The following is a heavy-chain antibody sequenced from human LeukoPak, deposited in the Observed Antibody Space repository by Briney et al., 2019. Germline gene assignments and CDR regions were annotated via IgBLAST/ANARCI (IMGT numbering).Heavy chain of an antibody. Sequence: ESGPTLVEPTQTLTLTCTFSGFSLTTSGVGVGWIRQPPGKALEWLALIYWNDDKHYSPSLKSSLTISKDTSKNQVVLSMNNMDPVDTATYYCARRGSSTSVDYWGQGTLLTVSS. V-gene: IGHV2-5*01. D-gene: IGHD2-2*01. J-gene: IGHJ4*02. CDR1: GFSLTTSGVG. CDR3: ARRGSSTSVDY. CDR2: IYWNDDK.